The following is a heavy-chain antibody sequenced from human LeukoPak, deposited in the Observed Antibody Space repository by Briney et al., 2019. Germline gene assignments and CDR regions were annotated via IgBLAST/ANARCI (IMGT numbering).Heavy chain of an antibody. J-gene: IGHJ5*02. D-gene: IGHD3-22*01. CDR1: GGSISSGGYS. CDR3: ARGGDYYDSSGPRPENWFDP. Sequence: PSETLSLTCAVSGGSISSGGYSWGWIRQPPGKGLEWIGYIYHSGSTYYNPSLKSRVTISVDRSKNQFSLKLSSVTAADTAVYYCARGGDYYDSSGPRPENWFDPWGQGTLVTVSS. V-gene: IGHV4-30-2*01. CDR2: IYHSGST.